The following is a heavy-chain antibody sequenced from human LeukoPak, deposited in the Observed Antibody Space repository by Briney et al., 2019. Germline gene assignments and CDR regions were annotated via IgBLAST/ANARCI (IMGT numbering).Heavy chain of an antibody. CDR2: IIPIFGTV. CDR1: GYTFINYN. CDR3: ARVSGSYGFDY. V-gene: IGHV1-69*13. Sequence: GASVKVSCKASGYTFINYNINWVRQAPGQGLEWMGGIIPIFGTVSFAQMFQGRVTITADESTSTAYMELSSLRSEDTAVYYCARVSGSYGFDYWGQGTLVTVSS. D-gene: IGHD1-26*01. J-gene: IGHJ4*02.